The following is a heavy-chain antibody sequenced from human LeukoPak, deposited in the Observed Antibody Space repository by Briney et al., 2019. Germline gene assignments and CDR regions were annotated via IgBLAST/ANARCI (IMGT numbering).Heavy chain of an antibody. CDR3: ARGVGSGWFFDY. CDR1: SGSISSYF. CDR2: IYYSGST. V-gene: IGHV4-59*12. D-gene: IGHD6-19*01. J-gene: IGHJ4*02. Sequence: SETLSLTCTVSSGSISSYFWSWIRQPPGKGLEWIGYIYYSGSTNYNPSLKSRVTISVDTSKNPFSLKLISVTAADTAVYYCARGVGSGWFFDYWGQGTLVTVSS.